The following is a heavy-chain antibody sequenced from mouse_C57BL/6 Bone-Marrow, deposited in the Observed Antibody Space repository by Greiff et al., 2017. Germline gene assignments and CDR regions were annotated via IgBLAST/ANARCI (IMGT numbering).Heavy chain of an antibody. V-gene: IGHV1-18*01. D-gene: IGHD2-4*01. CDR3: ARGDYDGGFDY. Sequence: EVKLVESGPELVKPGASVKIPCKASGYTFTDYNMDWVQQSHGKSLEWIGDINPNNGGTIYNQKFKGKATLTVDKSSSTAYMELRSLTSEDTAVYYCARGDYDGGFDYWGQGTTLTVSS. J-gene: IGHJ2*01. CDR1: GYTFTDYN. CDR2: INPNNGGT.